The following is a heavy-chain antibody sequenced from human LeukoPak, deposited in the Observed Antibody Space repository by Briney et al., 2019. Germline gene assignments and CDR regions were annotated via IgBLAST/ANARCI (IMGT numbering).Heavy chain of an antibody. V-gene: IGHV3-48*03. Sequence: GGSLRLSCAASGFTFSSYEMNWVRQAPGKGLEWASFISSSGLSIYYADSVKGRFTISRDNAKNSLYLQMNSLRAEDTAVYYCARDGTPSYTSGWVYMDAWGKGTTVTISS. CDR3: ARDGTPSYTSGWVYMDA. CDR1: GFTFSSYE. J-gene: IGHJ6*04. D-gene: IGHD6-19*01. CDR2: ISSSGLSI.